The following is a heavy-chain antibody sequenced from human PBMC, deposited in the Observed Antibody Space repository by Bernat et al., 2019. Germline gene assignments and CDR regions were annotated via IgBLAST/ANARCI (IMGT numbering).Heavy chain of an antibody. V-gene: IGHV3-21*01. CDR3: ARDYPPKREQRGRTFDY. D-gene: IGHD6-25*01. CDR1: GFTFSSYS. Sequence: EVQLVESGGGLVKPGGSLRLSCAASGFTFSSYSMNWVRQAPGKGLEWVSSISSSSSYIYYADSVKGRFTISRDNAKNSLYLQMNSLRAEDTAVYYCARDYPPKREQRGRTFDYWGQGTLVTVSS. CDR2: ISSSSSYI. J-gene: IGHJ4*02.